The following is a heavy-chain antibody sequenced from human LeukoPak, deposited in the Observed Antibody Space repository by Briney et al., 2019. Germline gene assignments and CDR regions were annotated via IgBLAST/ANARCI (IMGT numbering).Heavy chain of an antibody. CDR3: ARDRGGGYSYGRGGYYFDY. D-gene: IGHD5-18*01. J-gene: IGHJ4*02. CDR2: IYYSGST. Sequence: SETLSLTCTVSGGSISSGGYYWIWIRQHPGKGLEWIGYIYYSGSTYYNPSLKSRVTISVDTSKNQFSLNLSSVTAADTAVYYCARDRGGGYSYGRGGYYFDYWGQGTLVTVSS. CDR1: GGSISSGGYY. V-gene: IGHV4-31*03.